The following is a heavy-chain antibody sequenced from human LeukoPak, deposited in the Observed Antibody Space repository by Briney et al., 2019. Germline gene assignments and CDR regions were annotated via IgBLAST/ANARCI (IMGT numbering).Heavy chain of an antibody. V-gene: IGHV4-34*01. CDR1: GGSFSGYY. J-gene: IGHJ4*02. D-gene: IGHD6-19*01. CDR2: INHSAST. CDR3: ARASYSSGWYGNFDY. Sequence: PSETLSLTCAVYGGSFSGYYWSWIRQPPGKGLEWIGEINHSASTNYNPSLKSRVTISVDTSKNQFSLKLSSVTAADTAVYYCARASYSSGWYGNFDYWGQGTLVTVSS.